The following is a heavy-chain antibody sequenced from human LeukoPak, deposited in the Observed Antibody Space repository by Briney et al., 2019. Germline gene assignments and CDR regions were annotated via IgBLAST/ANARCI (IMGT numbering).Heavy chain of an antibody. Sequence: GGSLRLSCAASGFTFSSYSMNWVRQAPGKGLEWVSSISSSSSYIYYADSVKGRFTISRDNAKNFLYLQMNSLRGEDTALYYCVRVVDILTGYYTWAFDYWGQGTLVTVSS. J-gene: IGHJ4*02. D-gene: IGHD3-9*01. CDR2: ISSSSSYI. CDR1: GFTFSSYS. CDR3: VRVVDILTGYYTWAFDY. V-gene: IGHV3-21*04.